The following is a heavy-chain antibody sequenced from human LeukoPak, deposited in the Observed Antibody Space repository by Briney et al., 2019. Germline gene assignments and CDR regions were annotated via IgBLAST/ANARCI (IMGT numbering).Heavy chain of an antibody. CDR3: ASFYDSSDYYYDPIFDY. J-gene: IGHJ4*02. D-gene: IGHD3-22*01. V-gene: IGHV4-59*01. CDR1: GGSISSYY. Sequence: SETLSLTCTVSGGSISSYYWSWIRQPPGKGLEWIGYIYYSGSTNYNPSLKSRVTISVDTSKNQFSLKLSSVTAADTAVYYCASFYDSSDYYYDPIFDYWGQGTLVAVSS. CDR2: IYYSGST.